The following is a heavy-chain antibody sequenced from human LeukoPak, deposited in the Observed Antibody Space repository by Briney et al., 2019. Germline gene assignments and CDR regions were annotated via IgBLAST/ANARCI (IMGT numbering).Heavy chain of an antibody. J-gene: IGHJ4*02. CDR2: INHSGST. CDR1: GGSISSSSYY. D-gene: IGHD3-22*01. V-gene: IGHV4-39*07. Sequence: SETLSLTCTVSGGSISSSSYYWGRIRQPPGKGLEWIGEINHSGSTNYNPSLKSRVTISVDTSKNQFSLKLSSVTAADTAVYYCARGPRYYDSSGYYWGYYFDYWGQGTLVTVSS. CDR3: ARGPRYYDSSGYYWGYYFDY.